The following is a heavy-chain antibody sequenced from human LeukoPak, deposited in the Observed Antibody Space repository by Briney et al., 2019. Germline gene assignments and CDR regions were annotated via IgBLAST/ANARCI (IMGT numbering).Heavy chain of an antibody. CDR2: ISAYNGNT. J-gene: IGHJ6*02. D-gene: IGHD3-9*01. V-gene: IGHV1-18*01. CDR1: GYTFTSYG. Sequence: ASVKVSCKASGYTFTSYGISWVRQAPGQGLEWMGWISAYNGNTNYAQKLQGRVTMTTDTSTSTAYMELRGLRSDDTAVYYCARDLLERYDILTGYSPQYYYYGMDVWGQGTTVTVSS. CDR3: ARDLLERYDILTGYSPQYYYYGMDV.